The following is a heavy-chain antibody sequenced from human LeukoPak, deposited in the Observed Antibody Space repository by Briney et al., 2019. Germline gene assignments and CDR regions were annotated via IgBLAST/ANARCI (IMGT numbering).Heavy chain of an antibody. CDR1: GFTFSSYS. J-gene: IGHJ4*01. CDR3: ARAPVVSCRGAFCYPLDY. V-gene: IGHV3-21*04. D-gene: IGHD2-15*01. Sequence: GGSLRFSCAASGFTFSSYSMNWVRQAPGKGLEWVSSISSSSSYIYYADSVKGRFTMSRDISRNTVYLQMNSLRVDDTAVYFCARAPVVSCRGAFCYPLDYWGHGILITVSS. CDR2: ISSSSSYI.